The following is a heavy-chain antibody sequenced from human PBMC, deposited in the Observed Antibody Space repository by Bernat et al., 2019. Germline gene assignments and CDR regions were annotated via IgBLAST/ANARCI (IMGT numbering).Heavy chain of an antibody. J-gene: IGHJ6*02. D-gene: IGHD4-17*01. CDR2: IYYSGST. Sequence: QLQLQESGPGLVKPSETLSLTCTVSGGSISSSSYYWGWIRQPPGKGLEWIGSIYYSGSTYYNPSLKSRVTISVDTSKNQFSLKLSSVTAADTAVYYCARLNDYGDYYYYYGMDVWGQGTTVTVSS. CDR3: ARLNDYGDYYYYYGMDV. V-gene: IGHV4-39*01. CDR1: GGSISSSSYY.